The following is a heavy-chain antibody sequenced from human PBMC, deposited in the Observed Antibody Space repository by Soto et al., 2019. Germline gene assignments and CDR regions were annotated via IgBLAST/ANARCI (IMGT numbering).Heavy chain of an antibody. CDR2: TYYRSKWYN. CDR3: ARDTVERPYSYYYLAMDV. Sequence: SQTLSLTCAISGDSVSRNSAAWNWIRQSPSRGLEWLGRTYYRSKWYNDYAVSVKSRITINPDTSKNQFSLHLNSVTPEDTAVYYCARDTVERPYSYYYLAMDVWGQGTTVTVSS. V-gene: IGHV6-1*01. CDR1: GDSVSRNSAA. D-gene: IGHD1-1*01. J-gene: IGHJ6*02.